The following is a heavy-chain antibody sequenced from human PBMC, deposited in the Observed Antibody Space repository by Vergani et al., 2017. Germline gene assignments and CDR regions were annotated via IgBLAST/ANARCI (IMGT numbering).Heavy chain of an antibody. Sequence: QVQLVQSGAEVKKPGSSVKVSCKASGGTFSSYAISWVRQAPGQGLEWMGRIIPIFGTANYAQKFQGRVTITAAESTSTASMELGSLRSEDTAVYYGARDKPSYYYDSSGXYFPGDYYYYGMDFGGQAPTVTVSS. CDR2: IIPIFGTA. CDR1: GGTFSSYA. V-gene: IGHV1-69*13. D-gene: IGHD3-22*01. J-gene: IGHJ6*02. CDR3: ARDKPSYYYDSSGXYFPGDYYYYGMDF.